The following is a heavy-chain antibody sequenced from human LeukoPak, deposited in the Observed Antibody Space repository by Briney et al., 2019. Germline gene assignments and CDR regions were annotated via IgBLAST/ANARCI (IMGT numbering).Heavy chain of an antibody. D-gene: IGHD3-16*01. Sequence: GGSLRLSCAASGFTFRSYWMSWVRQAPGKGLEWEANIKQDGSEKYYVDSVKGRFTISRDNAKKSLYLQMNSLRAEDTAVYYCARDGGPFDSWGQGTLVTVSS. V-gene: IGHV3-7*03. J-gene: IGHJ4*02. CDR3: ARDGGPFDS. CDR2: IKQDGSEK. CDR1: GFTFRSYW.